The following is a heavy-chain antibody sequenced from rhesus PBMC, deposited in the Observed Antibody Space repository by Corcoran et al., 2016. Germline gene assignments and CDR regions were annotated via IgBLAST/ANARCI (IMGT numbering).Heavy chain of an antibody. V-gene: IGHV4S10*01. CDR1: GGSISDSYR. CDR3: ARTLGNLVVGVDY. Sequence: QVQLQESGPGVVKPSETLSLTCAVSGGSISDSYRWSWIRQPPGKGLEWIGYIYGSSTSTNYTPSLKRRVTISKDTSKNPFSLKLSSVTAADTAVYYCARTLGNLVVGVDYWGQGVLVTVSS. D-gene: IGHD2-39*01. CDR2: IYGSSTST. J-gene: IGHJ4*01.